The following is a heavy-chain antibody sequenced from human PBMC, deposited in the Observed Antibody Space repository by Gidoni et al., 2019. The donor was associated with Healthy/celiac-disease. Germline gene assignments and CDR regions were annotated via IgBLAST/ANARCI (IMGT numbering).Heavy chain of an antibody. Sequence: QVQLQESGPGLVKPSETLSLTCAVSGYSISSGYYWGWIRQPPGKWLEWIGSIYHSGSTYYNPSLKSRVTISVDTSKNQFSLKLSSVTAADTAVYYCARSGSRWFDPWGQGTLVTVSS. CDR3: ARSGSRWFDP. V-gene: IGHV4-38-2*01. CDR1: GYSISSGYY. J-gene: IGHJ5*02. CDR2: IYHSGST. D-gene: IGHD3-10*01.